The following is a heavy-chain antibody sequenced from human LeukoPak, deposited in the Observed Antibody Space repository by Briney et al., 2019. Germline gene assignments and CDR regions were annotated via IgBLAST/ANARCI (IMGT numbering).Heavy chain of an antibody. J-gene: IGHJ4*02. CDR1: GFTFSSYG. Sequence: GGSLRLSCAASGFTFSSYGMHWVRQAPGKGLEWVAFIRYDGSNKYYADSVKGRFTISRDNSKNTLYLQMNSLRAEDTAVYYCAKDEDKDIVVVPAAIWGQGTLVTVSS. CDR2: IRYDGSNK. D-gene: IGHD2-2*01. V-gene: IGHV3-30*02. CDR3: AKDEDKDIVVVPAAI.